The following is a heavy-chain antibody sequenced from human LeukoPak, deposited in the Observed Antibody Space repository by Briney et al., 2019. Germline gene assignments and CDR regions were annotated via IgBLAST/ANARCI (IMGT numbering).Heavy chain of an antibody. CDR3: AKSSSGWYQFDY. Sequence: GGSLRLSCAASGLTFSSYAMSWVRQAPGKGLEWVSAISGSGDNTYYADSVKGRFTISRDNSKNTLDLQMNSLRAEDTAIYFCAKSSSGWYQFDYWGQGTLVTVSS. CDR1: GLTFSSYA. D-gene: IGHD6-19*01. V-gene: IGHV3-23*01. CDR2: ISGSGDNT. J-gene: IGHJ4*02.